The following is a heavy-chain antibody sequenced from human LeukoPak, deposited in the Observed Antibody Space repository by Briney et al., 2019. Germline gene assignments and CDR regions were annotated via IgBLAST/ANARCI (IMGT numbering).Heavy chain of an antibody. CDR1: GDSVSSNRAA. D-gene: IGHD3-3*01. Sequence: SQTLSLTCAISGDSVSSNRAAWNWFRQSPSRGLEWLGRTYYTSKWYNDYAVSVKSRITVNPDTSKNQFSLHLNSVTPEDTAVYYCARQGFRRFDPWGQGTLVTVSS. J-gene: IGHJ5*02. CDR3: ARQGFRRFDP. V-gene: IGHV6-1*01. CDR2: TYYTSKWYN.